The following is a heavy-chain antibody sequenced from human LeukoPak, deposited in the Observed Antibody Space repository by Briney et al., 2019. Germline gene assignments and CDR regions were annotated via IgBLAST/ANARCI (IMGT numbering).Heavy chain of an antibody. D-gene: IGHD2/OR15-2a*01. J-gene: IGHJ6*02. CDR3: ARDPGIRNGMDV. CDR1: GFTVNNNY. V-gene: IGHV3-53*01. Sequence: GGSLRLSCAASGFTVNNNYMTWVRQAPGKGLEWVSVIYSGGTTYYADSVKGRFTISRDNSKNTLYLQMNSLRVDDTAVYYCARDPGIRNGMDVWGQGTTVTVSS. CDR2: IYSGGTT.